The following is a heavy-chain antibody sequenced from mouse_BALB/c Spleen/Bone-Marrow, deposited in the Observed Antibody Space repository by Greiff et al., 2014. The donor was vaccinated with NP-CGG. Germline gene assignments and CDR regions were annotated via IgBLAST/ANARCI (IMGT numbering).Heavy chain of an antibody. CDR3: AGGESYFRYDGRGYAMDY. Sequence: EVQGVESGPELVKPGASVKMSCKASGYTFTSYVMHWVKQKPGQGLEWIGYFTPYSDGSRYNEKFKDKATLTSDKSSSTAYMELSSLTSEDSAVYYCAGGESYFRYDGRGYAMDYWGQGTSVTVSS. J-gene: IGHJ4*01. CDR2: FTPYSDGS. V-gene: IGHV1-14*01. CDR1: GYTFTSYV. D-gene: IGHD2-14*01.